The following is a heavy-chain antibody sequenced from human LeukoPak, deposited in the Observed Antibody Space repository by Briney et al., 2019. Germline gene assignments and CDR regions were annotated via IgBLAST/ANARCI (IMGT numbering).Heavy chain of an antibody. D-gene: IGHD3-22*01. V-gene: IGHV1-69*05. J-gene: IGHJ4*02. CDR3: ARGIGSHSSGSPYYFDY. Sequence: ASVKVSCKASGGTLGSYAISWVRQAPGQGLEWMGGIIPIFGTANYAQKFQGRVTITTDESTSTAYMELSSLRSEDTAVYYCARGIGSHSSGSPYYFDYWGQGTLVTVSS. CDR2: IIPIFGTA. CDR1: GGTLGSYA.